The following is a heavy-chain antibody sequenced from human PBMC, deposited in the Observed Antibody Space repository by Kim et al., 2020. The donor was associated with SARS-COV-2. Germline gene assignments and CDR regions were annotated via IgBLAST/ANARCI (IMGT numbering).Heavy chain of an antibody. Sequence: SVKVSCKASGGTFSSYGISWVRQAPGQGLEWMGGIIPIFGTANYAQKFQGRVTITADESTSTAYMELSSVRSEDTAVYYCARNRLSGYDFNWFDPWGQGTLVTVSS. CDR2: IIPIFGTA. CDR3: ARNRLSGYDFNWFDP. V-gene: IGHV1-69*13. D-gene: IGHD5-12*01. CDR1: GGTFSSYG. J-gene: IGHJ5*02.